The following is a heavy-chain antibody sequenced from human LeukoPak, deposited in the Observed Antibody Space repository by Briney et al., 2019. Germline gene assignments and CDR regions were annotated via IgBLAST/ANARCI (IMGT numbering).Heavy chain of an antibody. J-gene: IGHJ4*02. Sequence: EASVKVSCKASGYTFTSYGISWVRQAPGQGLEWMGWISAYNGNTNYAQKLQGRVTMTTDTSTSTAYMELRSLRSDDTAVYYCARDEGIAAAGGVDYWGQGTLVTVSS. CDR1: GYTFTSYG. V-gene: IGHV1-18*01. CDR2: ISAYNGNT. CDR3: ARDEGIAAAGGVDY. D-gene: IGHD6-13*01.